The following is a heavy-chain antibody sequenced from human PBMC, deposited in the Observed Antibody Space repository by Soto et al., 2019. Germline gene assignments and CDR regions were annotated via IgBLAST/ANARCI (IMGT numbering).Heavy chain of an antibody. J-gene: IGHJ4*02. CDR3: ARAPYLHCSGGSCWFDY. CDR2: ISYDGRNK. V-gene: IGHV3-30*04. D-gene: IGHD2-15*01. Sequence: GGSLRLSCAASGFTFSNSAMVWVRQAPGKGLEWVALISYDGRNKYYADSVKGRFTISRDNSKNTLYLQMNSLRAEDTAVYYCARAPYLHCSGGSCWFDYWGQGTLVTVSS. CDR1: GFTFSNSA.